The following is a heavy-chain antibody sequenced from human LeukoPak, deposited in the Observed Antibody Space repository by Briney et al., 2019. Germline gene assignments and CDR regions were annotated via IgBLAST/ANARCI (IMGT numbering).Heavy chain of an antibody. Sequence: PSETLSLTCTVSGYSISSGYYWGWIRQPPGQGLEWIGSIYHSGSTYYNPSLKSRVTISVDTSKNQFSLKLSSVTAADTAVYYCARGPPSSGWSNLYYYYYYMDVWGKGTTVTISS. V-gene: IGHV4-38-2*02. D-gene: IGHD6-19*01. CDR1: GYSISSGYY. CDR3: ARGPPSSGWSNLYYYYYYMDV. J-gene: IGHJ6*03. CDR2: IYHSGST.